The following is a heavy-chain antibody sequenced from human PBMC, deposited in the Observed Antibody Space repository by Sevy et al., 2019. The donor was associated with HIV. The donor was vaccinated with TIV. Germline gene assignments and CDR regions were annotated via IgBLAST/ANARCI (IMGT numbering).Heavy chain of an antibody. CDR2: IKEDGSEK. CDR3: ATGSRLTDV. D-gene: IGHD3-16*01. Sequence: GGFLRLSCAASGFTFSSYWMSWVRQAPGKGLEWVAKIKEDGSEKQCVDSVKGRFTISRDNAKNSLYLQMNSLRAEDTAVYYCATGSRLTDVWGKGTTVTVSS. V-gene: IGHV3-7*01. J-gene: IGHJ6*04. CDR1: GFTFSSYW.